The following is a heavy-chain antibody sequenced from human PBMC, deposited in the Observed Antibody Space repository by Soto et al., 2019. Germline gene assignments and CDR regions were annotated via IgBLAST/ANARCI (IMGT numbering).Heavy chain of an antibody. Sequence: HPGGSLRLSCAASGFTFSSYGMHWVRQAPGKGLEWVAVISYDGSNKYYADSVKGRFTISRDNSKNTLYLQMNSLRAEDTAVYYCAKDDGTMIAPQHWGQGTLVTVSS. D-gene: IGHD3-22*01. CDR1: GFTFSSYG. CDR2: ISYDGSNK. CDR3: AKDDGTMIAPQH. J-gene: IGHJ1*01. V-gene: IGHV3-30*18.